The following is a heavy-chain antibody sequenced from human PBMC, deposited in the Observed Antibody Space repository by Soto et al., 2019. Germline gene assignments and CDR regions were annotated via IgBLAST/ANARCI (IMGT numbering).Heavy chain of an antibody. CDR3: AKDLDDYSSAIDF. J-gene: IGHJ4*02. D-gene: IGHD4-4*01. CDR2: ISGSGGSGRG. V-gene: IGHV3-23*01. CDR1: GFSFRKYA. Sequence: EVQLLESGGGWVQPGGSLRLSCVGSGFSFRKYAMNWVRQAPGKGLEWVSGISGSGGSGRGFYADPVKGRFTISRDNSKNTLYLEMNSLRAEDTAVYYCAKDLDDYSSAIDFWGQGTLVTVSS.